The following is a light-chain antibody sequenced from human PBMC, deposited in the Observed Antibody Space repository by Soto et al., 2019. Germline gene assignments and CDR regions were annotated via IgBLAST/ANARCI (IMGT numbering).Light chain of an antibody. V-gene: IGLV2-14*01. CDR3: SSYSSSSTLV. Sequence: QSALTQPASVSGSPGQSITIACTGTSSDVGGYKYVSWYQQHPGKAPKLMIYEVSNWPSGVSNRFSGSKSGNTASLTISGLQAEDGADYYCSSYSSSSTLVFGTGTKVTVL. J-gene: IGLJ1*01. CDR1: SSDVGGYKY. CDR2: EVS.